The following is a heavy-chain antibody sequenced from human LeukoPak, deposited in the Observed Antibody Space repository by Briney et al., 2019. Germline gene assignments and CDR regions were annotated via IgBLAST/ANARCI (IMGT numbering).Heavy chain of an antibody. CDR2: IYSGGST. CDR1: GFTVSSNY. V-gene: IGHV3-66*02. CDR3: ARGNYDFWSGYYRPPDY. Sequence: GGSLRLSCAASGFTVSSNYMSWVRQAPGEGLEWVSVIYSGGSTYYADSVKGRFTISRDNSKNTLYLQMNSLRAEDTAVYYCARGNYDFWSGYYRPPDYWGQGTLVTVSS. J-gene: IGHJ4*02. D-gene: IGHD3-3*01.